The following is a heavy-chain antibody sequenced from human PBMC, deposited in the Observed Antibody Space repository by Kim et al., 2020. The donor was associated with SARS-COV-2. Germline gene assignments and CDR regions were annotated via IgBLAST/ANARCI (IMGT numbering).Heavy chain of an antibody. J-gene: IGHJ3*02. CDR1: GGSISSYY. Sequence: SETLSLTCTVSGGSISSYYWSWIRQPPGKGLEWIGYIYYSGSTNYNPSLKSRVTISVDTSKNQFSLKLSSVTAADTAVYYCARELRIQLWLQGDAFDIWGQGTIVTVSS. CDR3: ARELRIQLWLQGDAFDI. V-gene: IGHV4-59*01. CDR2: IYYSGST. D-gene: IGHD5-18*01.